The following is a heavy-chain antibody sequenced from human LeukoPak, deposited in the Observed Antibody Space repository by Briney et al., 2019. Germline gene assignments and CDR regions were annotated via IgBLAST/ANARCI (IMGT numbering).Heavy chain of an antibody. CDR2: VSGDGTTT. CDR1: GFTFSTYW. CDR3: ARGGGGVVRNGLDV. V-gene: IGHV3-74*01. J-gene: IGHJ6*02. Sequence: GGSLRLSCAASGFTFSTYWMHWVRQAPGKGLVWVSRVSGDGTTTNYADSVKGRFSISRDNAKNTLFLQVSSLTDEDTAVYYCARGGGGVVRNGLDVWGLGTTVTVPS. D-gene: IGHD2-15*01.